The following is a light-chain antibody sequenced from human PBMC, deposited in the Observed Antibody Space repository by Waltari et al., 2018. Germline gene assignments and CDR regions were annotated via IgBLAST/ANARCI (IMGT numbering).Light chain of an antibody. V-gene: IGLV2-11*01. Sequence: QSALTQPRPVSGSPGQSVTISCTGTSRDVGGYQYVSWFQHHPGKVPKLLIYDVSERPSDVPDRFSGSKSANTASLTISGLQTEDEADYYCCSFAGSYTYVFGTGTRVTVL. CDR2: DVS. J-gene: IGLJ1*01. CDR1: SRDVGGYQY. CDR3: CSFAGSYTYV.